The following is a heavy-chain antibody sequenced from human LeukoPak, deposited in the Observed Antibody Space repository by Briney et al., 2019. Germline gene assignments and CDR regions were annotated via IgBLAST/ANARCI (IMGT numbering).Heavy chain of an antibody. Sequence: PGGSLRLSCAASGFTFSSYGMHWVRQAPGKGLEWVAFIRYDGSNKYYADSVKGRFTISRDNSKNTLYLQTNSLRAEDTAVYYCAKDLRYCSGGSCYGAYYYYMDVWGKGTTVTVSS. J-gene: IGHJ6*03. CDR1: GFTFSSYG. V-gene: IGHV3-30*02. D-gene: IGHD2-15*01. CDR2: IRYDGSNK. CDR3: AKDLRYCSGGSCYGAYYYYMDV.